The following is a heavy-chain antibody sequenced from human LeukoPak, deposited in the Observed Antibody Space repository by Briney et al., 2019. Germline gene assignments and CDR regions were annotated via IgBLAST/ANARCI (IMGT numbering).Heavy chain of an antibody. J-gene: IGHJ5*02. CDR3: ARQLGYIDGMPVDH. CDR2: IFHSGST. V-gene: IGHV4-4*02. Sequence: SGTLSLTCGVSGGSITSENWWSWVRQPPGKGLEWIGEIFHSGSTNYNPSLASRVTISVDRSKNQFFLELASVTAADTAIYYCARQLGYIDGMPVDHWGQGTLVTVSS. CDR1: GGSITSENW. D-gene: IGHD5-12*01.